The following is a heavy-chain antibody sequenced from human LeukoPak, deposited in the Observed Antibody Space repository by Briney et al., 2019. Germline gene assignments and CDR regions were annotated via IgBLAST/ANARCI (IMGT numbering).Heavy chain of an antibody. V-gene: IGHV3-7*01. J-gene: IGHJ4*02. D-gene: IGHD2-2*02. Sequence: GGSLRLSCAASGFTFSSYWMSWVRQAPGKGLEWVANIKQDGSEKYYVDSVKGRFTISRDNAKNSLYLQMNSLRAEDTAVYYCARVVCSSTSCYTGRAFDYWGQGTLVTVSS. CDR2: IKQDGSEK. CDR3: ARVVCSSTSCYTGRAFDY. CDR1: GFTFSSYW.